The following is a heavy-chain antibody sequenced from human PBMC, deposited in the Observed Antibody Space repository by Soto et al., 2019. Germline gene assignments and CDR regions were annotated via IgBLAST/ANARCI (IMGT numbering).Heavy chain of an antibody. CDR2: ISYDGSNK. CDR3: AKDAHATYYYYGMDV. J-gene: IGHJ6*02. V-gene: IGHV3-30*18. CDR1: GFTFSSYG. Sequence: GGSLRLSCAASGFTFSSYGMHWVRQAPGKGLEWVAVISYDGSNKYYADSVKGRFTISRDNSKNTLYLQMNSLRAEDTAVYYCAKDAHATYYYYGMDVWGQGTTVTVSS.